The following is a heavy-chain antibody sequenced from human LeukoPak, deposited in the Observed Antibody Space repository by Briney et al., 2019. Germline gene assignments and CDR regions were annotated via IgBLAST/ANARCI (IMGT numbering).Heavy chain of an antibody. J-gene: IGHJ4*02. CDR3: AKDLYNWNFFDY. D-gene: IGHD1-20*01. V-gene: IGHV3-23*01. CDR2: ISGRGDTK. CDR1: GFTFSSYT. Sequence: GGSLRLSCAASGFTFSSYTMNWVRQAPGKGLEWVSGISGRGDTKFYADSVKGRFTISRDNSKNTVYLQMSSLRAGDTAVYYCAKDLYNWNFFDYWGQGTLLTVSS.